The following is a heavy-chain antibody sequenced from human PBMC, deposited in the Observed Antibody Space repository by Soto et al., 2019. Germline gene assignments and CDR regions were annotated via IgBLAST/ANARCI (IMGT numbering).Heavy chain of an antibody. D-gene: IGHD6-19*01. V-gene: IGHV3-21*02. Sequence: EVQLVESGGGLVNPGGSLRLSCAASGFPFNSYTMTWVRQAPGMGLEWVSSITTDGTSIYYADSGKGRFTISRDNAKNSLYLQMNSLTVEDTGIYYCARQQWLAPHIWGQGTMVTVSS. CDR3: ARQQWLAPHI. J-gene: IGHJ3*02. CDR2: ITTDGTSI. CDR1: GFPFNSYT.